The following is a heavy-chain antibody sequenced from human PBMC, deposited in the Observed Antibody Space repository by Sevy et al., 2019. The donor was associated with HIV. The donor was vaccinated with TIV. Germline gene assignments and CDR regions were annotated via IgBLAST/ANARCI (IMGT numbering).Heavy chain of an antibody. CDR2: ISSSGSTL. V-gene: IGHV3-11*01. J-gene: IGHJ3*02. CDR1: GFTFSDYY. CDR3: ARDRNELGYCSSTSCYTAFDI. D-gene: IGHD2-2*02. Sequence: GGSLRLSCAASGFTFSDYYKSWIRQAPGKGLEWGSYISSSGSTLYYADSLKGRFTISRENAKNSLYLQMNSLRAEDTAVYYCARDRNELGYCSSTSCYTAFDIWGQGTMVTVSS.